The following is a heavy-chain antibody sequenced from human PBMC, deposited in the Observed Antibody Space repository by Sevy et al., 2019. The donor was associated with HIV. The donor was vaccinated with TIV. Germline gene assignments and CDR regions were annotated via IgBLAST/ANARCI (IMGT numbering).Heavy chain of an antibody. CDR3: AKLLIVVDDGFDV. CDR2: INPNTGAT. V-gene: IGHV1-2*02. CDR1: GYTFTDYY. J-gene: IGHJ3*01. Sequence: ASGKVSCKASGYTFTDYYLHWLRQAPGQGLEWMGWINPNTGATNYAQKFKGRVTMTRDTSMSTAFMDLTRLRSDDTAVYYCAKLLIVVDDGFDVWGQGTMVTVSS. D-gene: IGHD3-22*01.